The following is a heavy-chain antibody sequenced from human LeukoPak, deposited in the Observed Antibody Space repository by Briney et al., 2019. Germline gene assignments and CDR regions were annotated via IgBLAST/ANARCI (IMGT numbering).Heavy chain of an antibody. J-gene: IGHJ3*02. CDR2: INHSGST. D-gene: IGHD2-21*02. CDR1: GGSLSGYY. Sequence: WDTLSLICALYGGSLSGYYWSWIRQPPGKGLEWIGEINHSGSTNYNPSLKSRVTISVDTSKNQFSLKLSSVTAADTAVYYCARSRVVVTAIPGAFDIWGQGTMVTVSS. CDR3: ARSRVVVTAIPGAFDI. V-gene: IGHV4-34*01.